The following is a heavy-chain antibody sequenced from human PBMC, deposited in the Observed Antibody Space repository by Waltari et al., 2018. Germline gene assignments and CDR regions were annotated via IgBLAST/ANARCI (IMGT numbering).Heavy chain of an antibody. Sequence: EWQLVESGGGLIQPGGSLRLSCAAAGFTVSNNYMSWVRQAPGKGLEWVSLIYSGGSTYYADSVKGRFTISRDNSRNTLYLQMNSLRAEDTAVYYCASFTTKTHWGQGTLVTVSS. CDR1: GFTVSNNY. CDR3: ASFTTKTH. J-gene: IGHJ4*02. D-gene: IGHD1-1*01. CDR2: IYSGGST. V-gene: IGHV3-53*01.